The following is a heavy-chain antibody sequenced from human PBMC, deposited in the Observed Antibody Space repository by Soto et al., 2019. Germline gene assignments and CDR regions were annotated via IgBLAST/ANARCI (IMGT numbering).Heavy chain of an antibody. CDR1: GCSFTSYW. CDR2: IYPGDSDT. CDR3: AIRGYSYGLNYYYGMDV. J-gene: IGHJ6*02. V-gene: IGHV5-51*01. Sequence: GESLKISCKGSGCSFTSYWIGWVRQMPGKGLEWMGIIYPGDSDTRYSPSFQGQVTISADKSISTAYLQWSSLKASDTAMYYCAIRGYSYGLNYYYGMDVWGQGTTVTVSS. D-gene: IGHD5-18*01.